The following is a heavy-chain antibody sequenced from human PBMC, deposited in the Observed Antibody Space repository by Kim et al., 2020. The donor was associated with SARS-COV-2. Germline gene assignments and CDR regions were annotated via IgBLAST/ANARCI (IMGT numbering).Heavy chain of an antibody. CDR1: GFTFSGSA. CDR2: IRSKANSYAT. Sequence: GGSLRLSCAASGFTFSGSAMHWVRQASGKGLEWVGRIRSKANSYATAYAASVKGRFTISRDDSKNTAYLQMNSLKTEDAAVYYCTRGPPLVASYWDAFDIWGQGTMVTSLQ. CDR3: TRGPPLVASYWDAFDI. D-gene: IGHD1-26*01. J-gene: IGHJ3*02. V-gene: IGHV3-73*01.